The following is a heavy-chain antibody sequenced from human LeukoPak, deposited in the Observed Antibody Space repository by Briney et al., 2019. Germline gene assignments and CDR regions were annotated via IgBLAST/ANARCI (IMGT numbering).Heavy chain of an antibody. J-gene: IGHJ4*02. D-gene: IGHD5-24*01. CDR1: GGSISSYY. Sequence: ETLSLTCTVSGGSISSYYWSWVRQAPGKGLEWVANMKQDGSEKYYVDSVKGRFTISRDNAKNSLYLEMNSLRAEDTAMYYCARDRRDGYNVLDYWGQGTLVTVSS. CDR3: ARDRRDGYNVLDY. V-gene: IGHV3-7*01. CDR2: MKQDGSEK.